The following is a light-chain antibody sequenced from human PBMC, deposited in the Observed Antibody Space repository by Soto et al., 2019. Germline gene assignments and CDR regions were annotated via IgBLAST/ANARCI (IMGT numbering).Light chain of an antibody. CDR2: DAS. J-gene: IGKJ2*01. CDR3: QQRSNWPVT. CDR1: QSCSSY. Sequence: EIVLTQSPATLSLSPGERATLSCRASQSCSSYLAWYQQKPGQAPRLLIYDASNMATGIPARFSGSGSGTDFTLTISSLEPEDFAVYYCQQRSNWPVTFGQGTKLEIK. V-gene: IGKV3-11*01.